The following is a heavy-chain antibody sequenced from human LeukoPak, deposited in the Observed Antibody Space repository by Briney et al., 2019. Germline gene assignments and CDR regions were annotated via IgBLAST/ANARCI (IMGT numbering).Heavy chain of an antibody. CDR2: ISGSGGST. CDR3: AKWSYYDSSGYHTSYYYFYMDV. D-gene: IGHD3-22*01. Sequence: GGSLRLSCAASGFTFSSYAMSWVRQAPGKGLEWVSAISGSGGSTYYADSVKGRFTISRDNSKNTLYLQMNSLRAEDTAVYYCAKWSYYDSSGYHTSYYYFYMDVWGRGTTVTVSS. J-gene: IGHJ6*03. CDR1: GFTFSSYA. V-gene: IGHV3-23*01.